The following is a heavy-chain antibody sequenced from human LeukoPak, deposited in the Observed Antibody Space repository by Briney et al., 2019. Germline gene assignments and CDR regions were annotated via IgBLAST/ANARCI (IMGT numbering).Heavy chain of an antibody. V-gene: IGHV3-23*01. Sequence: GGSLRLTCAASGFTFSSYAMSWVRQAPGKGLEWVSAISGSGGSTCYADSVKGRFTISRDNSKNTLYLQMNSLRAEDTAVYYCARGKPDAFDIWGQGTMVTVSS. CDR2: ISGSGGST. J-gene: IGHJ3*02. CDR1: GFTFSSYA. CDR3: ARGKPDAFDI.